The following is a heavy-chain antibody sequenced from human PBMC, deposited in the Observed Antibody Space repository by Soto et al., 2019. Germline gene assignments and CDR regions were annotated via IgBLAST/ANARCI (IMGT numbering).Heavy chain of an antibody. CDR3: ARGLYSSSWYSAFDY. V-gene: IGHV1-69*01. D-gene: IGHD6-13*01. J-gene: IGHJ4*02. CDR1: GGTFSSYA. Sequence: KVSCKASGGTFSSYAISWVRQAPGQGLEWMGGIIPIFGTANYAQKFQGRVTITADESTSTAYMELSSLRSEDTAVYYCARGLYSSSWYSAFDYWGQGTLVTVSS. CDR2: IIPIFGTA.